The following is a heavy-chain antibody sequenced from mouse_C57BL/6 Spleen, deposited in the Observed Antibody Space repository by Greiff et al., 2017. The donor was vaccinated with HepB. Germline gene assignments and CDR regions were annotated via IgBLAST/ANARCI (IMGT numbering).Heavy chain of an antibody. V-gene: IGHV1-50*01. J-gene: IGHJ4*01. CDR1: GYTFTSYW. CDR2: IDPSDSYT. Sequence: QVQLQQPGAELVKPGASVKLSCKASGYTFTSYWMQWVKQRPGQGLEWIGEIDPSDSYTNYNQKFKGKATLTVDTSSSTAYMQLSSLTSEDSAVYYCARPLYYGSSLYAMDYWGQGTSVTVSS. CDR3: ARPLYYGSSLYAMDY. D-gene: IGHD1-1*01.